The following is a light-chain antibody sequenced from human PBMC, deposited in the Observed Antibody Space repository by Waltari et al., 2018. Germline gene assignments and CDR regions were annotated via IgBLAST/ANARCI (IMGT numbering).Light chain of an antibody. J-gene: IGLJ2*01. Sequence: QPVLTPPPSVSGAPGQRITISCTRNSSNIGAGFDVHWFQQLPGTAPQLPIYDNSHGPSGVPDRFCGSKSDASACLVITGLRAEDEAYYYCQSYDTNGGVFGGGTKLTVL. V-gene: IGLV1-40*01. CDR2: DNS. CDR3: QSYDTNGGV. CDR1: SSNIGAGFD.